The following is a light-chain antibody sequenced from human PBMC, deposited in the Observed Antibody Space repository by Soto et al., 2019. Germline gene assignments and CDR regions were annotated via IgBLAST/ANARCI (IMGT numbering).Light chain of an antibody. J-gene: IGKJ1*01. Sequence: EIVLTQSPATLSLSPGEIATLYFRASQSVSNNYLAWYQQKPGQAPRLLIYGASNRATGIPDRFSGSGSGTDFTLTISRLEPEDFAVYYCQQYGSSGTFGQGTKVDIK. CDR1: QSVSNNY. CDR3: QQYGSSGT. V-gene: IGKV3-20*01. CDR2: GAS.